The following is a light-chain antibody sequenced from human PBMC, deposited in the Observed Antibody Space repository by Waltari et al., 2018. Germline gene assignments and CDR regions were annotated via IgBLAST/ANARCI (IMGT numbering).Light chain of an antibody. V-gene: IGLV2-23*02. CDR1: SSYVGNYNL. Sequence: QSGLTQPSSVSGSPGQSITVSCHGTSSYVGNYNLVSWYQQYPGKAPKTMVYEVTQRTSGVSDRFSGSKSGNTASLTISGLQSEDEADYYCCSYAGLGIYVFGTGTKVTVL. CDR2: EVT. CDR3: CSYAGLGIYV. J-gene: IGLJ1*01.